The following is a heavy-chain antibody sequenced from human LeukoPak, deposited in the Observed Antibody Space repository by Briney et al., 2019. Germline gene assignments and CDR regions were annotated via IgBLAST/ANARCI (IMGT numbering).Heavy chain of an antibody. V-gene: IGHV3-73*01. J-gene: IGHJ4*02. CDR1: GFTFSGSA. Sequence: PGGSLRLSCAASGFTFSGSAMHWVRQASGKGLEWVGRIRSKANSYATAYAASVKGRFTISRDDSKNTAYLQMNSLKTEDTAVYYCTAGPPWSGESNFDYWGQGTLVTVSS. D-gene: IGHD1-14*01. CDR2: IRSKANSYAT. CDR3: TAGPPWSGESNFDY.